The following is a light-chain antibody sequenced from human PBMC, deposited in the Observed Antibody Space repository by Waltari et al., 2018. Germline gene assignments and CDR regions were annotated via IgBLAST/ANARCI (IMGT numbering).Light chain of an antibody. V-gene: IGKV2-30*01. CDR3: MQATHWPVT. CDR2: KVS. J-gene: IGKJ5*01. Sequence: DVGLTQSLLSLPVTLGQPASISCRSSQSLVYTDGISYLNWFHQRPGQAPRHLIYKVSNRDSGVPDRFSGSGSGTDFTLIISSVEADDVGVYFCMQATHWPVTFGQGTRLEIK. CDR1: QSLVYTDGISY.